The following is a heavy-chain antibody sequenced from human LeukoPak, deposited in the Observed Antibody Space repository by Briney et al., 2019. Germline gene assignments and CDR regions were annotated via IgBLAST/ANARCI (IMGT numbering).Heavy chain of an antibody. J-gene: IGHJ4*02. D-gene: IGHD5-12*01. CDR1: EYTFNAYY. CDR2: IDPNSGGT. CDR3: AREARVHRDYELRYYFDY. Sequence: ASVKVSCKASEYTFNAYYLHWVRQAPGQGLEWLGWIDPNSGGTNYAQRFQGRVAMTRDTSFNTAYMELSRLRSDDTAVYYCAREARVHRDYELRYYFDYWGQGTLLTVSS. V-gene: IGHV1-2*02.